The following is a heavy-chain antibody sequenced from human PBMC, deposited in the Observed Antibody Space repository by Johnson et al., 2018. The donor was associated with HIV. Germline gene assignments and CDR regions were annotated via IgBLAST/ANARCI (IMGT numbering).Heavy chain of an antibody. CDR3: AGGRGWVTLNAFDM. CDR1: GFTFSSYA. J-gene: IGHJ3*02. CDR2: ISGSGGST. Sequence: EVLLVESGGGLVQPGGSLRLSCAASGFTFSSYAMSWVRQAPGKGLEWVSAISGSGGSTYYADSVKGRFTISRDNSKNPLYLQMNRLRADDTAVYYCAGGRGWVTLNAFDMWGQGTLVTVSS. D-gene: IGHD4-23*01. V-gene: IGHV3-23*04.